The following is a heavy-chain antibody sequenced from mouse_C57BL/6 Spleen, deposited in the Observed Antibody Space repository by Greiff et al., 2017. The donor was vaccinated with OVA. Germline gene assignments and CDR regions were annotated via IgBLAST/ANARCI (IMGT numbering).Heavy chain of an antibody. CDR3: TRSSSYVAWFAY. CDR2: IDPETGGT. CDR1: GYTFTDYE. V-gene: IGHV1-15*01. J-gene: IGHJ3*01. Sequence: VKLVESGAELVRPGASVTLSCKASGYTFTDYEMHWVKQTPVHGLEWIGAIDPETGGTAYNQKFKGKAILTADKSSSTAYMELRSLTSEDSAVYYCTRSSSYVAWFAYWGQGTLVTVSA. D-gene: IGHD1-1*01.